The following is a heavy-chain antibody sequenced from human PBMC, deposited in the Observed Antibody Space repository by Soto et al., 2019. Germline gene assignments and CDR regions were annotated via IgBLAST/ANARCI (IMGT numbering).Heavy chain of an antibody. CDR2: IYYSGST. CDR3: ASVSFYDSSGYYPQVIDY. Sequence: QVQLQESGPGLVKPSQTLSLTCTVSGGSISSGGYYWSWIRQHPGKGLEWIGYIYYSGSTYYNPSLKSRVTISVDTSKNQFSLKLSSVTAADTAVYYRASVSFYDSSGYYPQVIDYWGQGTLVTVSS. CDR1: GGSISSGGYY. V-gene: IGHV4-31*03. J-gene: IGHJ4*02. D-gene: IGHD3-22*01.